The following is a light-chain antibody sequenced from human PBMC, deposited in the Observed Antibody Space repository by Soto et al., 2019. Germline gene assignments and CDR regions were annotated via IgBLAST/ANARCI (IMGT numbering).Light chain of an antibody. CDR1: SSNIGAVYD. V-gene: IGLV1-40*01. CDR3: QSYDNSLSGYV. Sequence: QSVLTQPPSVSGAPGQRVTISCTGSSSNIGAVYDVHWYQHLPGTAPKLLIYGNTNRPSGVPDRFSGSKSGASASLAITSLQAEDEADYYCQSYDNSLSGYVFGTGTKVTVL. CDR2: GNT. J-gene: IGLJ1*01.